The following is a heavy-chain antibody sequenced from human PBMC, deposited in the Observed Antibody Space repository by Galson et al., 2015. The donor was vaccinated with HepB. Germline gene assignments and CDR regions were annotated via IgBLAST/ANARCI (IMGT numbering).Heavy chain of an antibody. Sequence: SVKVSCKASGYTFTGYYMHWVRQAPGQGLEWMGRINPNSGGTNYAQKFQGRVIMTRDTSISTAYMELRSLRSDDTAVYYCARGPWFGELTGILVLQHWGQGTLVTVSS. CDR3: ARGPWFGELTGILVLQH. D-gene: IGHD3-10*01. V-gene: IGHV1-2*06. J-gene: IGHJ1*01. CDR1: GYTFTGYY. CDR2: INPNSGGT.